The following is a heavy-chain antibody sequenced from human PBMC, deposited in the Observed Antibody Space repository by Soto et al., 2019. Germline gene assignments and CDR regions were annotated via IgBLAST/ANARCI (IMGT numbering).Heavy chain of an antibody. CDR3: ARHDCISTSCYYYYYYGMDV. D-gene: IGHD2-2*01. CDR2: IIPIFGTA. J-gene: IGHJ6*02. V-gene: IGHV1-69*12. CDR1: GGTFSSYA. Sequence: QVQLVQSGAEVKKPGSSVKVSCKASGGTFSSYAISWVRQAPGQGLEWMGGIIPIFGTANYAQKFQGRVTITAGESTSTAYMELSSLRSEDTAVYYCARHDCISTSCYYYYYYGMDVGGQGTTVTVSS.